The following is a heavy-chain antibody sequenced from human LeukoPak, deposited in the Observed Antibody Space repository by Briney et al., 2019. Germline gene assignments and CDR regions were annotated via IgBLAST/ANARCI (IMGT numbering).Heavy chain of an antibody. CDR2: IYYSGSA. CDR1: GGSINSYY. Sequence: PSETPSLTCTVSGGSINSYYWRWIRQPPGKGLEWIGYIYYSGSANYNPSLKSRVTISVDTSKNQFSLNLSSVTAADTAVYYCARDALLTGFGALFDPWGQGTLVT. CDR3: ARDALLTGFGALFDP. D-gene: IGHD3-10*01. J-gene: IGHJ5*02. V-gene: IGHV4-59*01.